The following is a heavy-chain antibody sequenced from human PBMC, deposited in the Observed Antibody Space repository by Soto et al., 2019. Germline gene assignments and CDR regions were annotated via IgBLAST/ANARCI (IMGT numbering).Heavy chain of an antibody. D-gene: IGHD6-19*01. V-gene: IGHV3-43*02. Sequence: GGSLRLSCAASGFTFDDYAMHWDRQAPGKGLEWVSLISGDGGSTYYADSVKGRFTISRDNSKNSLYLQMNSLRTEDTALYYCAKDIIGIAVAGCPDYWGQGTLVTVSS. CDR2: ISGDGGST. CDR3: AKDIIGIAVAGCPDY. CDR1: GFTFDDYA. J-gene: IGHJ4*02.